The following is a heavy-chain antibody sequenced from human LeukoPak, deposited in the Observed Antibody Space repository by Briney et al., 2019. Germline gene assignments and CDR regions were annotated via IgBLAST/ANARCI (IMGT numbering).Heavy chain of an antibody. J-gene: IGHJ6*02. Sequence: PGGSLRLSCAASGFTFSSYSMNWVRQAPGKGLEWVSSISSSSSYIYYADSVKSRFTISRDNAKNSLYLQMNSLRAEDTAVYYCARGSKVYDILTGYYSYYYGMDVWGQGTTVTVSS. CDR2: ISSSSSYI. D-gene: IGHD3-9*01. CDR1: GFTFSSYS. V-gene: IGHV3-21*01. CDR3: ARGSKVYDILTGYYSYYYGMDV.